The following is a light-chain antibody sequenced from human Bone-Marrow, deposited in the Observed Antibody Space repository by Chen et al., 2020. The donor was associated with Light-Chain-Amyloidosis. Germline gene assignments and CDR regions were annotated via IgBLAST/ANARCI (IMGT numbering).Light chain of an antibody. J-gene: IGLJ3*02. CDR1: SGSIATNY. CDR3: QSYQGSSQGV. V-gene: IGLV6-57*01. Sequence: NFMLTQPHSVSESPGKTVIISCTRSSGSIATNYVQRYQQRPGSSPTTVIYEDDQRPSGVPDRFSGSIYRSSNSASLTISGLKTEDEADYYCQSYQGSSQGVFGGGTNLTVL. CDR2: EDD.